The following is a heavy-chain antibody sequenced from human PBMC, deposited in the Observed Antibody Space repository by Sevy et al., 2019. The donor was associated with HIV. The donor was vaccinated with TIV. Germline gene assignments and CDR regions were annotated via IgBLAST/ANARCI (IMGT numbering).Heavy chain of an antibody. V-gene: IGHV3-7*01. CDR3: ARDRVYYYGSGSYTYYFDY. CDR2: IKQDGSEK. J-gene: IGHJ4*02. D-gene: IGHD3-10*01. CDR1: GFTFSSYW. Sequence: GGSLRLSCAASGFTFSSYWMSWVRQAPGKGLEWVANIKQDGSEKYYVDSVKGRFTISRDNAKNSLYLQMNSLRAEDTAVYYCARDRVYYYGSGSYTYYFDYCGQGTLVTVSS.